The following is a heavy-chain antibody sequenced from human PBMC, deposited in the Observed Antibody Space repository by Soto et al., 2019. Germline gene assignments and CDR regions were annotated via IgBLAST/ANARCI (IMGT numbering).Heavy chain of an antibody. CDR1: VFTFSHHG. V-gene: IGHV1-18*01. CDR3: ARDRPSFDSSGYGAFDI. CDR2: ISASNGNT. Sequence: ASVKVSRKSSVFTFSHHGINWVRPAPGKGLEWMGWISASNGNTTYAQKLQGRVTMTTDTSTSTAYMELRSLRSDDTAVYYCARDRPSFDSSGYGAFDIWGQGTMVTV. D-gene: IGHD3-22*01. J-gene: IGHJ3*02.